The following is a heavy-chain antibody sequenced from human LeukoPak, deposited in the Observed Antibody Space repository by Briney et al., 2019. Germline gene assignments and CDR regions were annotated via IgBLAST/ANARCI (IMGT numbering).Heavy chain of an antibody. CDR2: INPNSGGT. V-gene: IGHV1-2*02. Sequence: ASVKVSCKASGYTFTGYYMHWVRQAPGQGLEWMGWINPNSGGTNYAQKFQGRVTMTRDTSISTAYMELSRLRSDDTAVYYCAKDGEYYYDSSGKFDYWGQGTLVTVSS. D-gene: IGHD3-22*01. CDR3: AKDGEYYYDSSGKFDY. J-gene: IGHJ4*02. CDR1: GYTFTGYY.